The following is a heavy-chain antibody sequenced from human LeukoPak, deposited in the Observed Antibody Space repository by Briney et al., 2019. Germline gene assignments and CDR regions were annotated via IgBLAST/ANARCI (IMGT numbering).Heavy chain of an antibody. Sequence: SETLSLTCSVSGGSIESYYWSWIRQPPGKGLEFIGYIAASGTTKHNPSLKSRVTLSMDTSKNQFSLKLRSVTAADTAVYFCARFPYFEGFDYWGQGTQVIVSS. CDR1: GGSIESYY. D-gene: IGHD3-9*01. V-gene: IGHV4-4*08. J-gene: IGHJ4*02. CDR3: ARFPYFEGFDY. CDR2: IAASGTT.